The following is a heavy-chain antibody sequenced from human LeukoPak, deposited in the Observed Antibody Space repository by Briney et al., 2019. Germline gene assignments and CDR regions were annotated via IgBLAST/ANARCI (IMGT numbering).Heavy chain of an antibody. D-gene: IGHD6-13*01. J-gene: IGHJ6*03. CDR1: GFTFSYYS. CDR2: ISRSSSLI. Sequence: TGGSLRLSCAASGFTFSYYSMNWVRQAPGRGREWVSCISRSSSLIFYSDSVRGRFTMSRDNANNLLYLHMNSLRVEDTAVYYCAKVDRGDYSSSPVPYYNYYMNVWGKGTTVTVSS. CDR3: AKVDRGDYSSSPVPYYNYYMNV. V-gene: IGHV3-21*04.